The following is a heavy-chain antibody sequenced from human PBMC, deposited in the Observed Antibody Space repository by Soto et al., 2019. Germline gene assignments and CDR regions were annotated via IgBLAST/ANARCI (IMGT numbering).Heavy chain of an antibody. J-gene: IGHJ4*02. CDR1: GFTFRSYA. Sequence: EVQLLESGGGLVQPGGSLTLSCPASGFTFRSYAMTWVRQAPGKGLEWVSVVTYNGDNTYYADSVKGRFTISRDNSKDKVDRQMNSLTAEDTAVYYCARYSRGPTVFYFDFWGPGVLVTVSS. CDR3: ARYSRGPTVFYFDF. D-gene: IGHD2-15*01. V-gene: IGHV3-23*01. CDR2: VTYNGDNT.